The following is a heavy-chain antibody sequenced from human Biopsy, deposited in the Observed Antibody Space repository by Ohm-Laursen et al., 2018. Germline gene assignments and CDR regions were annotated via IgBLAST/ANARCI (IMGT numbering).Heavy chain of an antibody. CDR2: NNQAGTT. CDR3: GNEVRGRDY. V-gene: IGHV4-34*08. Sequence: TLSLTCAVFGNTFSDYQWSWIRQPPGKGLEAIGQNNQAGTTNYNPSLKSRSSISADASKYEFFLRLTSVTAADTAVYLCGNEVRGRDYWGLGAQVTVSS. CDR1: GNTFSDYQ. D-gene: IGHD2-15*01. J-gene: IGHJ4*02.